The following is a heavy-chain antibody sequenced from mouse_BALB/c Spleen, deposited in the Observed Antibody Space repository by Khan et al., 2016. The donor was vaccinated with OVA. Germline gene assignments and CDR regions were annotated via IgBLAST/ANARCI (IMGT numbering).Heavy chain of an antibody. J-gene: IGHJ2*01. CDR3: TRDRIDY. V-gene: IGHV1-7*01. CDR1: GYTFTTYW. CDR2: INPTSGYT. Sequence: QVQLKESGAELAKPGASVKMSCKASGYTFTTYWMHWVKQRPGQGLEWIGYINPTSGYTDYNEKLKDRATLSAAKSPSTAYMQLSSLTSEESAGYYCTRDRIDYWGQGTTLTV.